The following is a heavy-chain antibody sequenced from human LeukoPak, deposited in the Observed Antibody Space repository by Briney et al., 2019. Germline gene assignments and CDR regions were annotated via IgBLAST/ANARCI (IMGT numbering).Heavy chain of an antibody. J-gene: IGHJ4*02. V-gene: IGHV3-21*06. Sequence: GVSLRLSCAASGCTFSRYNMNWLRQAPGKGLECVTSISSISSYVYYADSVNGGFSISTDNAKNSLYLQLNSLSGEETEVYDCECEDIAVTDKGVFDYWDQGTLVTVSS. D-gene: IGHD6-19*01. CDR3: ECEDIAVTDKGVFDY. CDR1: GCTFSRYN. CDR2: ISSISSYV.